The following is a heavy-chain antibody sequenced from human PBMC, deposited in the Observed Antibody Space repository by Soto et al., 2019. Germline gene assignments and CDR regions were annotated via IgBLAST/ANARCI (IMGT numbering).Heavy chain of an antibody. D-gene: IGHD1-1*01. Sequence: GSSPSLSWSSSGFPFISYAIHWVLQAPGPGLEWVAVISYDGSNKYYADSGKGRFTISRDNSKNTRYLQMNSLIADDTALYDCARGAAGGTARVGHCYLIDVWGHRTMV. J-gene: IGHJ6*02. V-gene: IGHV3-30*04. CDR1: GFPFISYA. CDR2: ISYDGSNK. CDR3: ARGAAGGTARVGHCYLIDV.